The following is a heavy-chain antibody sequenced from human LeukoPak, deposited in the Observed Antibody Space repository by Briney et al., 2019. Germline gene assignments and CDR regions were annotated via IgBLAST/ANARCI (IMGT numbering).Heavy chain of an antibody. CDR3: ARGHYQIEL. CDR2: IRFDGSNK. J-gene: IGHJ4*02. V-gene: IGHV3-30*02. Sequence: GGSLRLSCAASGFTFSSYGMHWVRQAPGKGLEWVAFIRFDGSNKYYADSVKDRFIISRDNSKNTLYLQMNSLRAEDTAVYYCARGHYQIELWGQGILVTVSS. D-gene: IGHD3-10*01. CDR1: GFTFSSYG.